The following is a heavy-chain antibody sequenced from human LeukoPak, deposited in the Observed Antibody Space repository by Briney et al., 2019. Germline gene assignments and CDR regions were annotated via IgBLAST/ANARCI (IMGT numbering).Heavy chain of an antibody. CDR2: IFDSGST. J-gene: IGHJ4*02. D-gene: IGHD3-16*01. Sequence: SETLSLTCTVSGGSISSYYWSWIRQSPWKGLEWIGYIFDSGSTNYNPSLKSRVTISVDTSINQFSLKLSSVTAADTALYYCARDGGTSLFDYWGQGTLVTVSS. CDR1: GGSISSYY. CDR3: ARDGGTSLFDY. V-gene: IGHV4-59*01.